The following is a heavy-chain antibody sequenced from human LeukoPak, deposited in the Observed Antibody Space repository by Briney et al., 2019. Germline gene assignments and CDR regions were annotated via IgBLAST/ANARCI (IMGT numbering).Heavy chain of an antibody. CDR1: GGSFSGYY. Sequence: SETLSLTCAVYGGSFSGYYWSWIRQPPGKGLEWIWEINHSGSTNYNPSLKSRVTISVDTSKNQFSLKLSSVTAADTAVYYCAREQDDFWSGYHWFDPWGQGTLVTVSS. CDR3: AREQDDFWSGYHWFDP. V-gene: IGHV4-34*01. J-gene: IGHJ5*02. CDR2: INHSGST. D-gene: IGHD3-3*01.